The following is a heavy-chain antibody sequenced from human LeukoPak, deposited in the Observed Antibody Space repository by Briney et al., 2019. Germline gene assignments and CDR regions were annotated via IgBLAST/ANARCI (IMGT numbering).Heavy chain of an antibody. V-gene: IGHV4-39*01. D-gene: IGHD1-20*01. Sequence: SETLSLTCTVSGDSISSSSYYWVWIRQPPGKGLEWIGSIYYNGNTYYNPSLKSRVTISVDTSKNQFSLRLSSVTAADTAVYYCARRITGTTSDSFDYWGQGTLVTVSS. CDR3: ARRITGTTSDSFDY. J-gene: IGHJ4*02. CDR1: GDSISSSSYY. CDR2: IYYNGNT.